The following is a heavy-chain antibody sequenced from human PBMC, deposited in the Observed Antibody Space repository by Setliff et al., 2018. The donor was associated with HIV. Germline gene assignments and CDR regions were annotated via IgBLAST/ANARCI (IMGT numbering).Heavy chain of an antibody. CDR3: ASRPCGAAAGSRYGMDV. Sequence: SETLSLTCTVSGGSISSSSFYWGWIRQPPGKGLEWIGSIYYSGSTYYNPSLKSRVTISVDTSKNQFSLKLSSVTAADTAVYYCASRPCGAAAGSRYGMDVWGLGTTVTVSS. CDR2: IYYSGST. J-gene: IGHJ6*02. D-gene: IGHD6-13*01. V-gene: IGHV4-39*01. CDR1: GGSISSSSFY.